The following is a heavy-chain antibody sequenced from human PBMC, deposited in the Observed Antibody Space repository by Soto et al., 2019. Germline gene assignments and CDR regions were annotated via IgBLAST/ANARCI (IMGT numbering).Heavy chain of an antibody. CDR2: IIPIFGTA. J-gene: IGHJ6*02. D-gene: IGHD2-15*01. CDR3: ARDEMVVATGSRTWHYYYGMDV. Sequence: QVQLVQSGAEVKKPGSSVKVSCKSSGGTFSTYAISWVRQAPGQGLEWMGGIIPIFGTANYAQKFQGRVTITADESTTXXHXEXTSLRSEDTAVYYCARDEMVVATGSRTWHYYYGMDVWGQGTTVTVSS. CDR1: GGTFSTYA. V-gene: IGHV1-69*12.